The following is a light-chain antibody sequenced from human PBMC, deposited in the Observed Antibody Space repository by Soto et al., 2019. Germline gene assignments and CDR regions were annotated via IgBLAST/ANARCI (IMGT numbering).Light chain of an antibody. J-gene: IGKJ1*01. CDR1: QSVADNH. Sequence: EFVLTQSPGTLSLSAGERATLSCRASQSVADNHLAWYQQKPGQAPRLLIYDASTRAAGIPDRFSGSGSGTDFTLTISRLEPEDFAVYYCQLTRTFGQGTKVDIK. CDR3: QLTRT. V-gene: IGKV3-20*01. CDR2: DAS.